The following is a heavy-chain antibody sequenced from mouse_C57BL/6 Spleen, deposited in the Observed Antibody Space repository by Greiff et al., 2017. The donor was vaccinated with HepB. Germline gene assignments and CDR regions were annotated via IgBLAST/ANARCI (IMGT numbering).Heavy chain of an antibody. V-gene: IGHV1-15*01. J-gene: IGHJ3*01. D-gene: IGHD1-1*01. CDR2: IDPETGGT. Sequence: QVHVKQSGAELVRPGASVTLSCKASGYTFTDYEMHWVKQTPVHGLEWIGAIDPETGGTAYNQKFKGKAILTADKSSSTAYMELRSLTSEDSAVYYCTREGIYYGSSPAWFAYWGQGTLVTVSA. CDR1: GYTFTDYE. CDR3: TREGIYYGSSPAWFAY.